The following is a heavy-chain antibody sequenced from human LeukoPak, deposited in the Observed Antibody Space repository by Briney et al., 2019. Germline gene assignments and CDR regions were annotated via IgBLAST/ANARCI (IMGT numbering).Heavy chain of an antibody. CDR1: GFTFSSYE. CDR2: ISSSGSTI. CDR3: ASSMAYNCLDY. Sequence: GGSLRLSCAASGFTFSSYEMNWVRQAPGKGLEWVSYISSSGSTIYYADFVKGRFTISRDNAKNSLYLQMNSLRPEDTAVYYCASSMAYNCLDYWGQGTLVTVSS. V-gene: IGHV3-48*03. D-gene: IGHD5-24*01. J-gene: IGHJ4*02.